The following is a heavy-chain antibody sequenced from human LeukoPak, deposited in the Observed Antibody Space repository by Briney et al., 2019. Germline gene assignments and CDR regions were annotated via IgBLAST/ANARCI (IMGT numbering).Heavy chain of an antibody. V-gene: IGHV1-24*01. CDR2: FDPEDGET. Sequence: ASVKVSCKASGYTFTNYAISWVRQAPGKGLEWMGGFDPEDGETIYAQKFQGRVTMTEDTSTDTAYMELSSLRPEDTAVYYCATVALGVDHEGGWFDPWGQGTLVTVSS. J-gene: IGHJ5*02. CDR3: ATVALGVDHEGGWFDP. CDR1: GYTFTNYA. D-gene: IGHD5-12*01.